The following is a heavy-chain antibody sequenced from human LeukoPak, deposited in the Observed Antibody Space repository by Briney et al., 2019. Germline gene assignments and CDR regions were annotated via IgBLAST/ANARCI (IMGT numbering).Heavy chain of an antibody. CDR2: INHSGST. D-gene: IGHD3-9*01. CDR1: GGSFSGYY. CDR3: ARGPRYFDWLGNYYYYMDV. J-gene: IGHJ6*03. V-gene: IGHV4-34*01. Sequence: PSDTLSVTCAVYGGSFSGYYWSWLRQPPGKRLEWIGEINHSGSTNYNPSLKSRVTISVDTSKNQFSLKLSSVTAADTAVYYCARGPRYFDWLGNYYYYMDVWGKGTTVTVSS.